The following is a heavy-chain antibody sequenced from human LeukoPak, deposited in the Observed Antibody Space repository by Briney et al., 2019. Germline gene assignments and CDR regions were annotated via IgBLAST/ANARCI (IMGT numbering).Heavy chain of an antibody. J-gene: IGHJ3*02. D-gene: IGHD2-21*02. Sequence: SETLSLTCTVSGGSISSYYWSWIRQPPGKGLEWIGYIYYSGSTNYNPSLKSRVTISVDTSKNQFSLKLSSVTAADTAVYYCARLLGYCGGDCPEAFDIWGQGTMVTVSS. V-gene: IGHV4-59*01. CDR2: IYYSGST. CDR1: GGSISSYY. CDR3: ARLLGYCGGDCPEAFDI.